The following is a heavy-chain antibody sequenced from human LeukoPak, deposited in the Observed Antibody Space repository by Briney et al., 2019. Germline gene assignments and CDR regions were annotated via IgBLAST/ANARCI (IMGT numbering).Heavy chain of an antibody. CDR3: ARGFLEWATDAFDI. CDR1: GFTFSSYS. D-gene: IGHD3-3*01. J-gene: IGHJ3*02. V-gene: IGHV3-21*01. Sequence: GGSLRLSCAASGFTFSSYSMNWVRQAPGKGLGWVSSISSSSSYINYAESVKGRFTISRDNAKNSLYLQMNSLRAEDTAVYYCARGFLEWATDAFDIWGQGTMVTVSS. CDR2: ISSSSSYI.